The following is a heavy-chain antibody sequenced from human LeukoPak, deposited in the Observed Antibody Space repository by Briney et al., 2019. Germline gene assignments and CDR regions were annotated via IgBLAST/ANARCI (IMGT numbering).Heavy chain of an antibody. D-gene: IGHD4-23*01. CDR2: ISSDGSDK. Sequence: GGSLRLSCAASGFTFTSYGMHWVRQAPGKGLEWVAVISSDGSDKYYADSVKGRFTISRDNSKNTMYLQMNSLRDEDTAVYYCAKGSATTVVTIDYWGQGTLVSVSS. CDR3: AKGSATTVVTIDY. J-gene: IGHJ4*02. V-gene: IGHV3-30*18. CDR1: GFTFTSYG.